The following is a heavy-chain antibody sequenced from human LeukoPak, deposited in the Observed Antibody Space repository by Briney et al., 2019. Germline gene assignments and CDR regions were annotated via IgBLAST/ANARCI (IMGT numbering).Heavy chain of an antibody. CDR2: ISSLSNYI. Sequence: GGSLRLSCAASGFTFNYYSMNWVRQAPEKGLEWVSSISSLSNYIYYADSVKGRFTISRDNAKNSLYLQMNSLRAEDTAVYYCARDWGNWDFDYWGQGTLVTVSS. CDR1: GFTFNYYS. CDR3: ARDWGNWDFDY. J-gene: IGHJ4*02. D-gene: IGHD1-1*01. V-gene: IGHV3-21*01.